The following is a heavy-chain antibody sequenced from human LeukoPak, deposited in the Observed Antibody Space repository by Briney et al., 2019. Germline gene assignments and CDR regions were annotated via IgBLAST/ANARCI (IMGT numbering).Heavy chain of an antibody. Sequence: PSETLSLTCAVYGGSFSGYYWSWIRQPPGKGLEWIGEINHSGSTNYNPSLKSRVTISVDTSKNQFSLKLSSVTAADTAVYYCARAAHYDILTGYHPLDYWGQGTLVTVSS. CDR1: GGSFSGYY. CDR2: INHSGST. D-gene: IGHD3-9*01. V-gene: IGHV4-34*01. J-gene: IGHJ4*02. CDR3: ARAAHYDILTGYHPLDY.